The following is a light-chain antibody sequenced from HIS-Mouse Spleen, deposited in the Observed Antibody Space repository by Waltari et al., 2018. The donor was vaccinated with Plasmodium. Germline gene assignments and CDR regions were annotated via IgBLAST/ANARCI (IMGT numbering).Light chain of an antibody. CDR2: EDS. CDR3: YSTDSSGNHRV. Sequence: SYELTQPPSVSVSPGQTARITCSGDALPKTYAYWYQQKSGQAPVLVIYEDSKRPSGIPGRFSGPSSGTMATLTISGAQVEDEADYYCYSTDSSGNHRVFGGGTKLTVL. V-gene: IGLV3-10*01. J-gene: IGLJ3*02. CDR1: ALPKTY.